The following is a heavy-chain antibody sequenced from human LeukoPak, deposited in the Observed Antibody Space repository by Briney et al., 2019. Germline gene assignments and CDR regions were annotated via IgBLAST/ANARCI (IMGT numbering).Heavy chain of an antibody. J-gene: IGHJ3*02. CDR2: IKEDGSEK. D-gene: IGHD1-26*01. CDR1: EFTFSRYW. V-gene: IGHV3-7*01. CDR3: AGKIFDI. Sequence: PWGSLRLSCTASEFTFSRYWLSWVRQAPGKGLEWVANIKEDGSEKYYVDSVKGRFTISRDNAKNSLYLQMNSLRAEDTAVYYCAGKIFDIWGQGTMVTVSS.